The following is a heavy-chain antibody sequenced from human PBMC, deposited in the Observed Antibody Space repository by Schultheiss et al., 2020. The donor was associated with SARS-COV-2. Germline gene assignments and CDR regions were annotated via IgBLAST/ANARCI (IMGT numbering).Heavy chain of an antibody. Sequence: SETLSLTCTVSGGSISSYYWSWIRQHPGKGLEWIGYIYYSGSTYYNPSLKSLVTISVDTSKNQFSLKLSSVTAADTAVYYCARATGGSYSGWFDPWGQGTLVTVS. V-gene: IGHV4-59*01. D-gene: IGHD1-26*01. CDR2: IYYSGST. CDR1: GGSISSYY. CDR3: ARATGGSYSGWFDP. J-gene: IGHJ5*02.